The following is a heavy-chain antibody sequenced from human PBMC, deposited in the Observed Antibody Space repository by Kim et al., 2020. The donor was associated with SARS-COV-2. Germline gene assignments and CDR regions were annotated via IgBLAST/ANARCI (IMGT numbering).Heavy chain of an antibody. CDR2: ISWNGDRA. Sequence: GGSLRLSCAASGFKFDDYTMNWVRQAPGKGLEWVALISWNGDRAYYADSAKGRFTISRDNSKNSLYLEMNSLRTDDTAFYYCVKDPDFMDWGQGTLVTVS. D-gene: IGHD2-21*02. CDR1: GFKFDDYT. J-gene: IGHJ4*02. CDR3: VKDPDFMD. V-gene: IGHV3-43*01.